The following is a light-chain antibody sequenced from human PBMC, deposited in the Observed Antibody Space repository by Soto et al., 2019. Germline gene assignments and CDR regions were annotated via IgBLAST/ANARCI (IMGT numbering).Light chain of an antibody. CDR3: QHHNSYSQT. CDR2: GAS. V-gene: IGKV1-5*02. Sequence: DIQMTQSPPTLSASVGDGVTIICRASQSIRHYLAWYQQMPGKAPKLLIYGASTLQSGVPSRFSGSGSGTEFTLTISSLQPDDFGTYFCQHHNSYSQTFGQGTKV. J-gene: IGKJ1*01. CDR1: QSIRHY.